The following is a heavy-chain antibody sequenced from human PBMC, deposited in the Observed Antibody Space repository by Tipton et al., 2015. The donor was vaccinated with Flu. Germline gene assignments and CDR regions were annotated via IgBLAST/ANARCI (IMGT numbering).Heavy chain of an antibody. CDR2: IYPSGTT. J-gene: IGHJ4*02. D-gene: IGHD3-10*02. V-gene: IGHV4-38-2*01. CDR3: ARLSYYDVDLKNFYFDY. CDR1: RLSVTSVHY. Sequence: TLSLTCVVSRLSVTSVHYWGWIRQPPGKGLEWIGSIYPSGTTYYNPSLKSRVTISVDTSKSQFSLMLRSVTAADTAVYYCARLSYYDVDLKNFYFDYWGQGALVTVSS.